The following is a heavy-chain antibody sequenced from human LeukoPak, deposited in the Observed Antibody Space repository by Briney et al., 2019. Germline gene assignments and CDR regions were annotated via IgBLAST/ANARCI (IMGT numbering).Heavy chain of an antibody. D-gene: IGHD5-18*01. CDR1: GYTFTGYY. V-gene: IGHV1-2*02. J-gene: IGHJ5*02. CDR2: INPNSGGT. Sequence: ASVKVSCKASGYTFTGYYMHWVRQAPGQGLEWMGWINPNSGGTNYAQKFLGRVTMPRDTFISTAYMELSRLRSDDTAVYYCARHPTALVSYGFDPWGQGTLVTVSS. CDR3: ARHPTALVSYGFDP.